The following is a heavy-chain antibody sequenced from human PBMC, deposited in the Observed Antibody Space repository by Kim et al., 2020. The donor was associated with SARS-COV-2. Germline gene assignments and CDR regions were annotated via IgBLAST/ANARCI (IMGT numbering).Heavy chain of an antibody. CDR3: AKDGGDHGD. D-gene: IGHD3-16*01. CDR2: ISGSGGST. CDR1: GLTFSSYA. V-gene: IGHV3-23*01. J-gene: IGHJ4*02. Sequence: GESLRLSCAASGLTFSSYAMSWVRQATGKGLEWVSAISGSGGSTYYADSVKGRFTISRDNAKNTLYLQMNSLRAEDTAVYYCAKDGGDHGDWGQGTLVTVSS.